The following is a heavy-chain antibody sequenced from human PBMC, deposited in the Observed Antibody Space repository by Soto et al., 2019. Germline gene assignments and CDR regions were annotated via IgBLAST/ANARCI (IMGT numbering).Heavy chain of an antibody. J-gene: IGHJ6*02. CDR1: GFTFSSYA. Sequence: GGSLRLSCAASGFTFSSYAMSWVRQAPGKGLEWVSAISGSGGSTYYADSVKGRFTISRDNSKNTLYLQMNSLRAEDTAVYYCAKRTYSSSWTSPLTSRYYYYGMDVWGQGTTVTVSS. CDR2: ISGSGGST. V-gene: IGHV3-23*01. D-gene: IGHD6-13*01. CDR3: AKRTYSSSWTSPLTSRYYYYGMDV.